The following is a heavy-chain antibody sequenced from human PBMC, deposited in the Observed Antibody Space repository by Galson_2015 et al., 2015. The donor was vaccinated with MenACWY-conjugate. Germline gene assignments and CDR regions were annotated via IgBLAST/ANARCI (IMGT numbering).Heavy chain of an antibody. V-gene: IGHV3-30*04. J-gene: IGHJ4*02. CDR1: GFTFGSYA. CDR3: ARSEAGPNDGVDY. CDR2: ISYDGGYK. Sequence: SLRLSCAASGFTFGSYAMHWVRQAPGKGLEWVAVISYDGGYKYYADSVKGRFTISRDNSKNTLYPQMNSLRAEDTAVYYCARSEAGPNDGVDYWGQGTLVTVSS. D-gene: IGHD1-1*01.